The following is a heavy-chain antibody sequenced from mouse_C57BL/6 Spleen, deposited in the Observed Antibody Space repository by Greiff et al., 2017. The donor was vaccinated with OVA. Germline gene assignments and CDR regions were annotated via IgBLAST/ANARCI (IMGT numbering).Heavy chain of an antibody. Sequence: DVKLVESGGGLVKPGGSLKLSCAASGFTFSDYGMHWVRQAPEKGLEWVAYISSGSSTIYYADTVKGRFTISRDNAKNTLFLQMTSLRSEDTAMYYCNYGSSWYFDVWGTGTTVTVSS. J-gene: IGHJ1*03. V-gene: IGHV5-17*01. D-gene: IGHD1-1*01. CDR3: NYGSSWYFDV. CDR1: GFTFSDYG. CDR2: ISSGSSTI.